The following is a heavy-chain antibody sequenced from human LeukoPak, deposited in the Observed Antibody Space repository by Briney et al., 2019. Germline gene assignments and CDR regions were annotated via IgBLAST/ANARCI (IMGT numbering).Heavy chain of an antibody. Sequence: SETLSLTCAVYGGSFSGYYWSWIRQPPGKGLEWIGEINHSGSTNYNPSLKSRVTISVDTSKNQFSLKLSSVTAADTAVYYCASIPRKPRIQLWSDYYYYMDVWGKGTTVTVSS. D-gene: IGHD5-18*01. CDR3: ASIPRKPRIQLWSDYYYYMDV. V-gene: IGHV4-34*01. CDR2: INHSGST. J-gene: IGHJ6*03. CDR1: GGSFSGYY.